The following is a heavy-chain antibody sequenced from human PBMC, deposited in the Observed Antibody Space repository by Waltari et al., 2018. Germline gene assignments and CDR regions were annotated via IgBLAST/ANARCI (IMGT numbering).Heavy chain of an antibody. V-gene: IGHV3-11*04. CDR2: MSSSGTII. CDR3: ARGNHYFDN. J-gene: IGHJ4*02. Sequence: QVQLVESGGGLVKPGGSLRLSCVASGFTFTDHYMTWIRQAPGKGLEWLAEMSSSGTIIYYADFLKGRFTLSRDNAKNSLYLQMPSLRAEDTALYFCARGNHYFDNWGQGTLVTVSS. CDR1: GFTFTDHY.